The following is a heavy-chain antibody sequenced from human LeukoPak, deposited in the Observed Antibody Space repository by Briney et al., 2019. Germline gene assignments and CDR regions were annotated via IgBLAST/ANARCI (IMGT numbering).Heavy chain of an antibody. Sequence: GGSLGLSCAASGFTFSSYEMNWVRQAPGKGPEWVSSIRSSGSTIYYADSVKGRFTISRDNAKNSLYLQMNSLRAEDTAVYYCARGIPDYSRDYFDYWGQGTLVTVSS. CDR3: ARGIPDYSRDYFDY. V-gene: IGHV3-48*03. J-gene: IGHJ4*02. D-gene: IGHD4-11*01. CDR1: GFTFSSYE. CDR2: IRSSGSTI.